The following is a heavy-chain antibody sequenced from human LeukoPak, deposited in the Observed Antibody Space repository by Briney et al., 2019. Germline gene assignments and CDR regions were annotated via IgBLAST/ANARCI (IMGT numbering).Heavy chain of an antibody. D-gene: IGHD3-22*01. CDR2: INQDGSDK. Sequence: GGSLRLSCAASGFTFSNYWMSWVRQAPGKGLEWVANINQDGSDKYYVDSVKGRFTISRDNAKNSLYLQMNSLRAEATAIVVIREPPPRGEGTLVTVSS. V-gene: IGHV3-7*01. CDR3: REPPP. CDR1: GFTFSNYW. J-gene: IGHJ4*02.